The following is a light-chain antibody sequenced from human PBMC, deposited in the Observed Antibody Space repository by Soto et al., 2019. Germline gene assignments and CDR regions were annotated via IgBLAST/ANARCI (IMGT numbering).Light chain of an antibody. V-gene: IGLV2-14*01. CDR3: SSYTSSSTLV. J-gene: IGLJ1*01. CDR1: GSDVGGYNY. CDR2: DVS. Sequence: QSALTQPASVSGSPGQSITISCTGTGSDVGGYNYVSWYQQHPGKAPKLMIYDVSNRPSGVSNRFSGSKSGNTASLTISGLQAEDEADYYCSSYTSSSTLVFGTGTQLTVL.